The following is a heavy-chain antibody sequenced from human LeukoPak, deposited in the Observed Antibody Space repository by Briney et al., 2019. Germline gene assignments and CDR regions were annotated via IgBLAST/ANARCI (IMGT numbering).Heavy chain of an antibody. V-gene: IGHV1-46*01. D-gene: IGHD2-21*01. J-gene: IGHJ4*02. CDR1: GYTFTTYY. Sequence: APVKVSCKASGYTFTTYYLHWVRQAPGQGLEWMAIINPSDGSTSNAQKFQGRVTVTMDTSTSTVNMELSSLRSEDTAVYYCVIAAFDYWGQGTLVTVSS. CDR2: INPSDGST. CDR3: VIAAFDY.